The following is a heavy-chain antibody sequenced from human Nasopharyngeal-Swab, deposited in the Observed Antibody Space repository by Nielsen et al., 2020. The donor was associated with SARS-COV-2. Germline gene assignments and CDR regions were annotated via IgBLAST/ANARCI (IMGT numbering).Heavy chain of an antibody. Sequence: GGSLRLSCAASGFTFNSYSMNWVRQAPGKGLEWVSSISSSSSYIYYADSVKGRFTISRDNAKNSLYLQMNSLRAEDTAVYYCASLLSITIFGDFDYWGQGTLVTVSS. J-gene: IGHJ4*02. CDR3: ASLLSITIFGDFDY. CDR1: GFTFNSYS. D-gene: IGHD3-3*01. CDR2: ISSSSSYI. V-gene: IGHV3-21*01.